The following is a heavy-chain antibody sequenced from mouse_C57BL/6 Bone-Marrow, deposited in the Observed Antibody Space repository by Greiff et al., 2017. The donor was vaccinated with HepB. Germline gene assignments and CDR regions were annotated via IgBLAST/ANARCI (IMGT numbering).Heavy chain of an antibody. Sequence: EVKLVESGGGLVKPGGSLKLSCAASGFTFSSYAMSWVRQTPEKRLEWVATISDGGSYTYYPDNVKGRFTISRDNAKNNLYLQMSHLKSEDTAMYYCARARDWDGDFDYWGQGTTLTVSS. CDR2: ISDGGSYT. V-gene: IGHV5-4*03. J-gene: IGHJ2*01. D-gene: IGHD4-1*01. CDR3: ARARDWDGDFDY. CDR1: GFTFSSYA.